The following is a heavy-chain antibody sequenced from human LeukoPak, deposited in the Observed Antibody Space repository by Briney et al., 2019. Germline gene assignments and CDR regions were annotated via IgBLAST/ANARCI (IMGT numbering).Heavy chain of an antibody. CDR1: GYSISSGYY. V-gene: IGHV4-38-2*02. CDR3: ARAPPLRRFDY. CDR2: IYHSGST. J-gene: IGHJ4*02. Sequence: PSETLSLTCTVSGYSISSGYYWGWIRQPPGKGLEWIGSIYHSGSTYYNPSLKSRVTISVDTSKNQFSLKLSSVTAADTAVYYCARAPPLRRFDYWGQGTLVTVSS.